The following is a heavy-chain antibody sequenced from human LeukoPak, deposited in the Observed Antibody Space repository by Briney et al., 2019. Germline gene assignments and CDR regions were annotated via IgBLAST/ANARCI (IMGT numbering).Heavy chain of an antibody. Sequence: GRSLTLSCAASGFTFSSYAMSWVRQAPGKGLEWVSVISGSGDSTYYADSVKGRFTISRDNSKNTLYLQMNSLRAEDTAVYYCAKDRVWLGPIAVARRFDYRLQGTMVTVSS. CDR2: ISGSGDST. J-gene: IGHJ4*02. V-gene: IGHV3-23*01. CDR3: AKDRVWLGPIAVARRFDY. CDR1: GFTFSSYA. D-gene: IGHD6-19*01.